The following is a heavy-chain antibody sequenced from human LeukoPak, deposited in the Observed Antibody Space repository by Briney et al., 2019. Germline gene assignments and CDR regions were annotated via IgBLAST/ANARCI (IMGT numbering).Heavy chain of an antibody. V-gene: IGHV3-30*19. D-gene: IGHD1-26*01. CDR2: ISYDGSNK. CDR3: ARDKYPGSGSYYIFDY. CDR1: GFTFSNYG. Sequence: PGRSLRLSCAASGFTFSNYGMHWVRQAPGKGLEWVAVISYDGSNKYYADSVKGRFTISRDNSKNTLYLQMNSLRAEDTAVYYCARDKYPGSGSYYIFDYWGQGTLVTVSS. J-gene: IGHJ4*02.